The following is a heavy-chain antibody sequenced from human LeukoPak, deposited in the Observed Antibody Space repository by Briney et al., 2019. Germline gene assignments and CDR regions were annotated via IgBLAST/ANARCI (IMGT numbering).Heavy chain of an antibody. V-gene: IGHV4-59*08. J-gene: IGHJ3*02. CDR2: IYYSGST. CDR1: GGSISSYY. Sequence: PSETLSLTCNVSGGSISSYYWSWIRQPPGKGLEWIGYIYYSGSTNYNPSLKSRVTISVDTSKNQFSLKLSSVTAADTAVYYCARNLGGYDAFDIWGQGTMVTVSS. CDR3: ARNLGGYDAFDI. D-gene: IGHD3-16*01.